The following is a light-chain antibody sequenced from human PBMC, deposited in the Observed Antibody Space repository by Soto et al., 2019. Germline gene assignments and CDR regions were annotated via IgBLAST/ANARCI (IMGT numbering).Light chain of an antibody. V-gene: IGKV1-39*01. Sequence: DLQMTQSPSSLSASVGDRVTITCRASQSISSYLNWYQQKPGKAPKLLIYAESSLQSGVPSRFSGSGSGTDFTLTIISLQPEDFATYYCQQSYSTPRTCGQGTKVEIK. CDR2: AES. J-gene: IGKJ1*01. CDR1: QSISSY. CDR3: QQSYSTPRT.